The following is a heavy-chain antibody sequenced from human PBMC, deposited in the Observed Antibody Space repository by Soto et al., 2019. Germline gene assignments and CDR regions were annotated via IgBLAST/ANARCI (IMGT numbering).Heavy chain of an antibody. J-gene: IGHJ4*02. Sequence: GGSLRLSCAASGFTFSSYWMSWVRQAPGKGLEWVANIKQDGSEKYYVDSVKGRFTISRDKAKNSLYLQMNSLRAEDTAVYYCARYSSSWYFDYWGQGTLVTVSS. CDR3: ARYSSSWYFDY. D-gene: IGHD6-13*01. CDR2: IKQDGSEK. V-gene: IGHV3-7*03. CDR1: GFTFSSYW.